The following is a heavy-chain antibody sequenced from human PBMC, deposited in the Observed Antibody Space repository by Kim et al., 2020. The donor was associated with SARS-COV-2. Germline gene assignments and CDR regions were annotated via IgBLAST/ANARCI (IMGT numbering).Heavy chain of an antibody. CDR3: VRRISRRAFDI. D-gene: IGHD2-21*01. J-gene: IGHJ3*02. CDR1: GYSFTSNW. Sequence: GESLKISCKESGYSFTSNWINWVRQMPGKGLEWMGRIDPSDSYTDYSPSFQGHVTISADKSISTAYLQWSSLKASDTAMYYCVRRISRRAFDIWGQGTMVTVS. CDR2: IDPSDSYT. V-gene: IGHV5-10-1*01.